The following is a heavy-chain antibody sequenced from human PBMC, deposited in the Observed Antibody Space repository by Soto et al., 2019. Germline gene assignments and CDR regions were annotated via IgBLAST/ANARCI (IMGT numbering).Heavy chain of an antibody. Sequence: QVQLVESGGGVVQPGRSLRLSCAASGFTFSSFAIHWVRQAPGKGLEWLSRISYDGSNKYYADSVKGRFTISRENSKNTIYLQINSLSSEDTAVYYCARAYDSSKNYFDYWGQGTQVTVSS. CDR3: ARAYDSSKNYFDY. D-gene: IGHD3-22*01. J-gene: IGHJ4*02. V-gene: IGHV3-30-3*01. CDR2: ISYDGSNK. CDR1: GFTFSSFA.